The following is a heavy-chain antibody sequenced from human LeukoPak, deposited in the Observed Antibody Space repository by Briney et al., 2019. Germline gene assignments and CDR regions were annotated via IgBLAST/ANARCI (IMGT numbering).Heavy chain of an antibody. CDR1: GCTFSSYW. CDR3: ARDQIRIAAAGNPFDY. J-gene: IGHJ4*02. Sequence: GGSLRLSCAASGCTFSSYWMSWVRQAPGKGLEWVANIKQDGSEKYYVDSVKGRFTISRDNAKNSLYLQMNSLRAEDTAVYYCARDQIRIAAAGNPFDYWGQGTLVTVSS. CDR2: IKQDGSEK. D-gene: IGHD6-13*01. V-gene: IGHV3-7*03.